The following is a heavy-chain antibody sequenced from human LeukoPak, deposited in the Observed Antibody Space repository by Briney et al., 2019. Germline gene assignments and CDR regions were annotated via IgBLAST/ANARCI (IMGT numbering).Heavy chain of an antibody. J-gene: IGHJ4*02. D-gene: IGHD6-19*01. CDR2: INHSGST. V-gene: IGHV4-34*01. CDR1: GGSFSGYY. Sequence: SETLSLTCAVYGGSFSGYYWSWIRQPPGKGLEWIGEINHSGSTNYNPSLKSRVTISVDTSKNQFSLKLSSVTAADTAVYYCARHSRLAFDYWGQGTLVTVSS. CDR3: ARHSRLAFDY.